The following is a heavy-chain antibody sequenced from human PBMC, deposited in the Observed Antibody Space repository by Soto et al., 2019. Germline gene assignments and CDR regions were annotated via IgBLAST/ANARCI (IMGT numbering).Heavy chain of an antibody. CDR3: ASLYPSGNNWNYFAF. D-gene: IGHD1-1*01. V-gene: IGHV4-34*01. J-gene: IGHJ4*02. Sequence: SETLSLTCAVYGGSFSGYYCSWIRQPPGKGLERIGEINHSGSTNYNPSLKSRVTISVDTSKNQFSLKVSSVTAADTAVYFFASLYPSGNNWNYFAFWGQGTLVTVSS. CDR2: INHSGST. CDR1: GGSFSGYY.